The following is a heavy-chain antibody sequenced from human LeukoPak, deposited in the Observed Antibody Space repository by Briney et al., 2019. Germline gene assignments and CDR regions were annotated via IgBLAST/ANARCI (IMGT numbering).Heavy chain of an antibody. CDR3: ARDWSSKYPYYYGMDV. Sequence: GGSLRLSCAASGXTFSSYAMHWVRQAPGKGREWVAVMSYDGSNKYYADSVKGRFTISRDNSKNTLYLQMNSLRAEDTAVYYCARDWSSKYPYYYGMDVWGQGTTVTVSS. J-gene: IGHJ6*02. CDR1: GXTFSSYA. CDR2: MSYDGSNK. V-gene: IGHV3-30-3*01. D-gene: IGHD4-11*01.